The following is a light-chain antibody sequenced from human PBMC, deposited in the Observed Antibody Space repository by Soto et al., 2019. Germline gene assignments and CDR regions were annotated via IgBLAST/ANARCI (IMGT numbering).Light chain of an antibody. V-gene: IGKV1-5*03. CDR1: QTISSW. J-gene: IGKJ2*01. Sequence: DIQMTQSPSILSASVGDRVTITCRASQTISSWLAWYQQKPGKAPNLLIYKASSLKSGVPSRFSGSGSGTEFTLTITSLQPDDFATYFCQHYHSYPYTFGQGTKLQIK. CDR3: QHYHSYPYT. CDR2: KAS.